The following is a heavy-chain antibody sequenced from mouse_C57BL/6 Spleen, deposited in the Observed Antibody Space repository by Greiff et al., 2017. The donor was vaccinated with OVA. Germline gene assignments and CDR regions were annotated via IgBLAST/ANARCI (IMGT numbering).Heavy chain of an antibody. CDR1: GFTFSSYT. D-gene: IGHD2-3*01. V-gene: IGHV5-9*01. CDR2: ISGGGGNT. J-gene: IGHJ3*01. Sequence: EVKLVESGGGLVKPGGSLKLSCAASGFTFSSYTMSWVRQTPEKRLEWVATISGGGGNTYYPDSVKGRFTISRDNAKNTLYLQMSSLRSEDTALYYCARRDDGYYVGWFAYWGQGTLVTVSA. CDR3: ARRDDGYYVGWFAY.